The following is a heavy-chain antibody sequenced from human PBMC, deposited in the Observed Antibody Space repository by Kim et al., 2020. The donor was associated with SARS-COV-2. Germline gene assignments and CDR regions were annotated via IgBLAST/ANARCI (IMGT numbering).Heavy chain of an antibody. D-gene: IGHD6-13*01. CDR1: GFTFSSYA. CDR3: ARASSSSWYDAFDI. CDR2: ISYDGSNK. Sequence: GGSLRLSCAASGFTFSSYAMHWVRQAPGKGLEWVAVISYDGSNKYYADSVKGRFTISRDNSKNTLYLQMNSLRAEDTAVYYCARASSSSWYDAFDIWGQG. V-gene: IGHV3-30*04. J-gene: IGHJ3*02.